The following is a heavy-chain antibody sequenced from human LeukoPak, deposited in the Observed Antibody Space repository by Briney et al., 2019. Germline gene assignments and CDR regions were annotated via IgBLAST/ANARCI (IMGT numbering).Heavy chain of an antibody. D-gene: IGHD3-3*01. Sequence: GRSLRLSCAASGFTFSSYAMHWVRQAPGKGLEWVAVISYDGSNKYYADSVKGRFTISRDNSKNTLYLQMNSLRAEDTAVYYCARGTYYDFWSGYPIYWFDPWGQGTLVTVSS. V-gene: IGHV3-30-3*01. CDR1: GFTFSSYA. CDR3: ARGTYYDFWSGYPIYWFDP. CDR2: ISYDGSNK. J-gene: IGHJ5*02.